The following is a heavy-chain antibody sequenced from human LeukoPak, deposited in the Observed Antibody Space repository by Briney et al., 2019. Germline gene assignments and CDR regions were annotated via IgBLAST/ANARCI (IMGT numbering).Heavy chain of an antibody. CDR2: ISSGTGTI. Sequence: GGSLRLSCAASGFTFSSYAMSWVRQAPGKGLEWVSYISSGTGTIYYADPVKGRFTISRDNAKTSLYLQINSLRVEDTAVYYCARVWGYTVTDDAFDIWGQGTMVTVSS. D-gene: IGHD4-17*01. CDR3: ARVWGYTVTDDAFDI. CDR1: GFTFSSYA. V-gene: IGHV3-48*04. J-gene: IGHJ3*02.